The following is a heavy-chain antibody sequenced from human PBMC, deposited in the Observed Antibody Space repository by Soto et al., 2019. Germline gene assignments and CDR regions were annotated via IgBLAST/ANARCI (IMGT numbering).Heavy chain of an antibody. CDR2: TYYRSKWYN. V-gene: IGHV6-1*01. CDR1: GDSVSSNSAA. D-gene: IGHD6-13*01. Sequence: SQTLSRTCAISGDSVSSNSAAWKWIRQCPSRGLEWLGRTYYRSKWYNDYAVSVKSRITINPDTSKNQFSLQLNSVTPEDTAVYYCAREASRYRSSWYDWFDPWGQGTLVTVSS. J-gene: IGHJ5*02. CDR3: AREASRYRSSWYDWFDP.